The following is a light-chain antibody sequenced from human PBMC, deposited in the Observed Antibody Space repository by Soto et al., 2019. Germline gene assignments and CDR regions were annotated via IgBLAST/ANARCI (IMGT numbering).Light chain of an antibody. Sequence: QSVLTQPASVSGSPGQSITISCTGTSSDVGGYNYVSWYQQHPGTAPKLMIYDVSTRPSGVSNRFSGSKSGNTASLTISGLQADDEAAYYCSSSTSSNVVFGGGTQLTV. V-gene: IGLV2-14*01. CDR2: DVS. J-gene: IGLJ2*01. CDR3: SSSTSSNVV. CDR1: SSDVGGYNY.